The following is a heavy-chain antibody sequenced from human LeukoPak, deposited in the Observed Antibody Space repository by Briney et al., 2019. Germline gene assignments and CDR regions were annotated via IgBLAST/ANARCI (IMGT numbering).Heavy chain of an antibody. CDR1: GYTFTSYY. CDR2: INPSGGST. CDR3: ARFQFTDGYNFRIGY. D-gene: IGHD5-24*01. V-gene: IGHV1-46*01. Sequence: SVKVSCKASGYTFTSYYMHWVRQAPGQGLEWMGIINPSGGSTSYAQKFQGRVTMTRDTSTSTVYMELSSLRSEDTAVYYCARFQFTDGYNFRIGYWGQGTLVTVSS. J-gene: IGHJ4*02.